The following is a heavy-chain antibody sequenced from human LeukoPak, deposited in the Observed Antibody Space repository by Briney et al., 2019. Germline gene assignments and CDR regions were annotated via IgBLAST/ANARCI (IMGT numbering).Heavy chain of an antibody. V-gene: IGHV1-18*01. CDR3: ARDSGTTHCYGAGTLLSPDY. CDR2: ISAYNGKT. J-gene: IGHJ4*02. D-gene: IGHD3-10*01. Sequence: ASVNASCMASGCTFTNYGISWVRPAPGQGLEWMGWISAYNGKTHHAHKLQGRVTMTTDTSTSTASVEMRTQKSDHTAVYYCARDSGTTHCYGAGTLLSPDYWGQGTLVTVSS. CDR1: GCTFTNYG.